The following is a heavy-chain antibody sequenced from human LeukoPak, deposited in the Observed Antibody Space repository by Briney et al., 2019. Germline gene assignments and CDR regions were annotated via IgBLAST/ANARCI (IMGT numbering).Heavy chain of an antibody. CDR1: GFTFNDYA. CDR3: AAAAGTY. CDR2: ISWNSGRR. D-gene: IGHD6-13*01. Sequence: GRSLRLSCAASGFTFNDYAMHWVRQAPGKGLEWVSGISWNSGRRGYADSVKGRFTISRDNAKNSLYLQMTSLRAEDTALYYCAAAAGTYWGQGTLVTVSS. J-gene: IGHJ4*02. V-gene: IGHV3-9*01.